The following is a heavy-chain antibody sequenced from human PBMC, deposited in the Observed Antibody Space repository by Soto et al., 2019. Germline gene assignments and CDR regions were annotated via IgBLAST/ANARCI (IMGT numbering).Heavy chain of an antibody. CDR2: ISGSSRDI. CDR1: GFAFSRNT. Sequence: GGSLRLSCAATGFAFSRNTMNWVRQAPGKGLEWVSCISGSSRDIYYADSVNGRFTVSRDNAKNLLYLQMNSLRAEDTAMYYCARDPFGGGDSEWFDP. D-gene: IGHD2-21*02. CDR3: ARDPFGGGDSEWFDP. V-gene: IGHV3-21*06. J-gene: IGHJ5*02.